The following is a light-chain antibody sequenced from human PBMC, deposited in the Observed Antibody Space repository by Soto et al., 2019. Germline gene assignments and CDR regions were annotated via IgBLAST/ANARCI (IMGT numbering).Light chain of an antibody. V-gene: IGLV1-40*01. CDR3: QSYDSSLISYV. J-gene: IGLJ1*01. CDR1: SSNIGAGYD. Sequence: QSVLTQPPSVSGAPGQRVTISCTGSSSNIGAGYDVHWYQQLPGTAPKLLIYGNSNRPSGVPDRFAGSKSGTSASLAITGVQVEDEADYYCQSYDSSLISYVFGTGTKLTVL. CDR2: GNS.